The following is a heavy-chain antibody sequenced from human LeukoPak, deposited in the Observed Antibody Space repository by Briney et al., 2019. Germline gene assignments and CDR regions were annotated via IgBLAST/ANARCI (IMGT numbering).Heavy chain of an antibody. V-gene: IGHV3-23*01. CDR1: GFTSISYW. Sequence: GGSLRLSCAASGFTSISYWMNWVSQAPGKGLEWVSAISGSGGSTYYADSVKGRLTISRDNSKNTLYLQMHSLRAEDTAVYYCAKESLRVVPSATFDYWGQGTLVTVSS. D-gene: IGHD2-2*01. CDR3: AKESLRVVPSATFDY. J-gene: IGHJ4*02. CDR2: ISGSGGST.